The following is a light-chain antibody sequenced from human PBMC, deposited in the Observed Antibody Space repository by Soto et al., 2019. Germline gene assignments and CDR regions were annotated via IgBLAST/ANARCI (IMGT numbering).Light chain of an antibody. CDR1: QSISSNY. CDR2: GTS. V-gene: IGKV3-20*01. CDR3: QFFGSSRYT. Sequence: EIVLTQSPGILSLSPGERATLACRASQSISSNYLAWYQQKPGQAPRLLIYGTSSRATGIPDRFSGSGSGTDSPLTISRLDPEDFAVYYCQFFGSSRYTFGQGTKLEI. J-gene: IGKJ2*01.